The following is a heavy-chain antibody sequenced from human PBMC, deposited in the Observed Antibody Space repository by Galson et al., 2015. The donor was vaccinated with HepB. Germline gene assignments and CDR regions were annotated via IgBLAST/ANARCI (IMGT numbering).Heavy chain of an antibody. V-gene: IGHV1-69*13. CDR2: IIPIFGTA. J-gene: IGHJ6*03. Sequence: SVKVSCKASGGTFSSYAISWVRQAPGQGLEWMGGIIPIFGTANYAQKFQGRVTITADESTSTAYMELSSLRSEDTAVYYCARALERGYYMDVWGKGTTVTVSS. CDR3: ARALERGYYMDV. D-gene: IGHD3-16*01. CDR1: GGTFSSYA.